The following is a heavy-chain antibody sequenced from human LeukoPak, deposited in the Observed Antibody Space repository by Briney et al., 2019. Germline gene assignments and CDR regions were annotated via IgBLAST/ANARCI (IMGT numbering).Heavy chain of an antibody. CDR1: GFTFSDYY. Sequence: PGGSLRLSCAASGFTFSDYYMSWIRQAPGKGLEWVSYISSSGSTIYYADSVKGRFTISRDNAKNSLYLQMNSLRAEDTAVYYCARDSSNILRFLGWSPDYWGQGTLVTVSS. CDR3: ARDSSNILRFLGWSPDY. J-gene: IGHJ4*02. D-gene: IGHD3-3*01. V-gene: IGHV3-11*04. CDR2: ISSSGSTI.